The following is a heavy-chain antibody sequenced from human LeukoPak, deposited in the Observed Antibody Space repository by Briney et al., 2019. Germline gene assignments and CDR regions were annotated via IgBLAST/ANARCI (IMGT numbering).Heavy chain of an antibody. CDR1: GYTFTNYG. V-gene: IGHV1-18*01. CDR3: ARDQSVRLLQTSSTYFKHVFAI. D-gene: IGHD6-13*01. J-gene: IGHJ3*02. CDR2: ISTYNGNT. Sequence: ASVKVSCKASGYTFTNYGITWVRQAPGKGLEWMGWISTYNGNTNYARKLQGRVTMTTDTSTSTAYMELRSLRFDDTAVYYCARDQSVRLLQTSSTYFKHVFAIWGQGSMVTVSS.